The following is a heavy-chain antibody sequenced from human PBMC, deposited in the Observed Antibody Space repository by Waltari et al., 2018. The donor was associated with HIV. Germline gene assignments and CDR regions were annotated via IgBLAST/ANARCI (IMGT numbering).Heavy chain of an antibody. CDR1: GYSFTSYW. J-gene: IGHJ4*02. CDR3: ARLPAGPYESGGASSNYFDY. V-gene: IGHV5-51*03. CDR2: IDPGDSDT. Sequence: EVQLVQSGTELKKPGESLQISCQSSGYSFTSYWIGWVRQMPGKGLEWMGIIDPGDSDTRYSPSFQGQVTISADKSINTAYLQWTSLKASDTAIYYCARLPAGPYESGGASSNYFDYWGRGTLVTVSP. D-gene: IGHD3-22*01.